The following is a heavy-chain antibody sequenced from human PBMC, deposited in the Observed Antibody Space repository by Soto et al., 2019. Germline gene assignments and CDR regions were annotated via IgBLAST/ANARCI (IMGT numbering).Heavy chain of an antibody. CDR1: GFTFSSYA. D-gene: IGHD6-25*01. J-gene: IGHJ4*02. V-gene: IGHV3-23*01. CDR2: ISGSGGST. CDR3: AKAGIPAYYFDY. Sequence: GGSLRLSCAASGFTFSSYAISWGRQAPGKGLEWVSAISGSGGSTYYADSVKGRFTISRDNSKNTLCLQMNSLRAEDTAVYYCAKAGIPAYYFDYWGQGTLVTVSS.